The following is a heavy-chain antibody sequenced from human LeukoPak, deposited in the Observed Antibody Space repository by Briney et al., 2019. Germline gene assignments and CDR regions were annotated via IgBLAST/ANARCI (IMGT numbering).Heavy chain of an antibody. D-gene: IGHD2-2*01. CDR3: ARKGILGYCSSTSCPYGMDV. Sequence: GESLKISCKGSGYSFTSYWIGWVRQMPGKGLEWMGIVYPGDSDTRYSPSFQGQVTISADKSISTAYLQWSSLKASDTAMYYRARKGILGYCSSTSCPYGMDVWGQGTTVTVSS. CDR1: GYSFTSYW. J-gene: IGHJ6*02. CDR2: VYPGDSDT. V-gene: IGHV5-51*01.